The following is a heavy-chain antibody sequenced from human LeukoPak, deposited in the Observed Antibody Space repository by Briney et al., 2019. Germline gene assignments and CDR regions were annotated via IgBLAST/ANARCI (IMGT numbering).Heavy chain of an antibody. D-gene: IGHD3-10*01. CDR1: GYTFTSYY. J-gene: IGHJ6*03. CDR2: INPSGGST. V-gene: IGHV1-46*01. Sequence: ASVKVSCKASGYTFTSYYMHWVRQAPGQGLEWMGIINPSGGSTSYAQKFQGRVTMTRDMSTSTVYMELSSLRSEDTAVYYCARDLGYYGSGSYLGYYMDVWGKGTTVTVSS. CDR3: ARDLGYYGSGSYLGYYMDV.